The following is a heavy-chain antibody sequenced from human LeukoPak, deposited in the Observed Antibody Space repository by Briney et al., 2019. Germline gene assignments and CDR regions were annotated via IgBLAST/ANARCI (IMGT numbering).Heavy chain of an antibody. J-gene: IGHJ5*02. CDR3: ARSGTFNNWFDP. Sequence: ASVKVSCKASGYTFTGYYMHWVRQAPGQGLEWMGIINPSGGSTSYAQKFQGRVTMTRDTSTSTVYMELSSLRSEDTAVYYCARSGTFNNWFDPWGQGTLVTVSS. V-gene: IGHV1-46*01. CDR1: GYTFTGYY. CDR2: INPSGGST.